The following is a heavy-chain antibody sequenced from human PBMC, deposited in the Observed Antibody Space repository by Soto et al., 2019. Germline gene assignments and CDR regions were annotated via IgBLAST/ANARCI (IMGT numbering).Heavy chain of an antibody. V-gene: IGHV1-69*08. J-gene: IGHJ4*02. Sequence: QVQLVQSGAEVKKPGSSVKVSCKASGGTFSSYTISWVRQAPGQGLEWMGRIIPILGIANYAQKFQGRVTITADKSTSAAYMELSSLRSEDTAVYYCARDPSAGDSAGYWGQGTLVTVSS. D-gene: IGHD2-21*01. CDR1: GGTFSSYT. CDR2: IIPILGIA. CDR3: ARDPSAGDSAGY.